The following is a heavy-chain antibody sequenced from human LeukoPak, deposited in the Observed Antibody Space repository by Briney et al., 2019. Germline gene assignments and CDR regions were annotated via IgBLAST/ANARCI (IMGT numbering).Heavy chain of an antibody. CDR3: AKLVVVTAIYFDY. J-gene: IGHJ4*02. D-gene: IGHD2-21*02. CDR1: GFTFRNYT. V-gene: IGHV3-23*01. Sequence: GGSLRLSCAASGFTFRNYTMTWVRQAPGKGLEWVSAISGSGGSTYYADSVKGRFTISRDNSKNTLYLQMNSLRAEDTAVYYCAKLVVVTAIYFDYWGQGTLVTVSS. CDR2: ISGSGGST.